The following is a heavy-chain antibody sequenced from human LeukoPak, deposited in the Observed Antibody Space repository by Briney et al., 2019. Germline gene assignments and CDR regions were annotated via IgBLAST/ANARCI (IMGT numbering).Heavy chain of an antibody. V-gene: IGHV3-23*01. Sequence: GGSLRLSCAASGFTFSSYAMSWVRQAPGKGLEWVSAISGSGGSTYYADSVKGRFTISRDNSKNTLYLQMNSLRAEDTAVYYCAKDSGYSSSWYRNWFDPWGQGTLVTVSS. D-gene: IGHD6-13*01. CDR2: ISGSGGST. CDR1: GFTFSSYA. J-gene: IGHJ5*02. CDR3: AKDSGYSSSWYRNWFDP.